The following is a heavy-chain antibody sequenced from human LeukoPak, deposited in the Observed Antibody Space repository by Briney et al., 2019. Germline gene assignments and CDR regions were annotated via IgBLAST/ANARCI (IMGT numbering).Heavy chain of an antibody. CDR3: AREPYYYDSSGYSDY. Sequence: GGSLRLSCAASGFSISNYWMTWVRQAPGKGLECVANIKGDGSEKNYVDSVKGRFTISRDNAKNSLYLQMNSLRAEDTAVYYCAREPYYYDSSGYSDYWGQGTLVTVSS. CDR2: IKGDGSEK. D-gene: IGHD3-22*01. J-gene: IGHJ4*02. V-gene: IGHV3-7*01. CDR1: GFSISNYW.